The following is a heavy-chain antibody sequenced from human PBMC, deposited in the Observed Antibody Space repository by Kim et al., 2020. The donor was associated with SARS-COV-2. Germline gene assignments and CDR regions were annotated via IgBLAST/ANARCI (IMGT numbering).Heavy chain of an antibody. Sequence: GGSLRLSCAASGFTFRSYSMSWVRQAPGKGLEWVANINQDGSEKYYVDSARGRFTISRDNAKNSLYLQMNSLRTEDTAVYYCARARGTDYWGQGTLVTVSS. D-gene: IGHD3-16*01. CDR3: ARARGTDY. V-gene: IGHV3-7*04. CDR1: GFTFRSYS. J-gene: IGHJ4*02. CDR2: INQDGSEK.